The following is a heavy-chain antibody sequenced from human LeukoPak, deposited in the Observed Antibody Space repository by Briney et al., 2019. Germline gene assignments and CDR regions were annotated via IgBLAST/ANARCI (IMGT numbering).Heavy chain of an antibody. V-gene: IGHV4-59*01. J-gene: IGHJ4*02. D-gene: IGHD6-19*01. CDR3: AREGGYSSGWPFDY. Sequence: SETLSLTCTVSGGSISSYYWSWVRQPPGKGLEWIGCIYYSGSTNYNPSLTSRVTISVDTSKNQFSLKLSSVTAADTAVYYCAREGGYSSGWPFDYWGQGTLVTVSS. CDR2: IYYSGST. CDR1: GGSISSYY.